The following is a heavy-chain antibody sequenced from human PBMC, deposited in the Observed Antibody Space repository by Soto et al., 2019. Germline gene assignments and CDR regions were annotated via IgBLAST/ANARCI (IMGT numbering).Heavy chain of an antibody. CDR2: IKSKTDGGTT. CDR3: TLSGYYDFWSGPVADNWCDP. CDR1: VVTFSNAW. Sequence: GGSLRLACVASVVTFSNAWMSWVRQAPGKGLEWVGRIKSKTDGGTTDYAAPVKGRFTISRDDSKNTLYLQMNSLKTEDTAVYYCTLSGYYDFWSGPVADNWCDPRGQGPLVTIS. V-gene: IGHV3-15*01. D-gene: IGHD3-3*01. J-gene: IGHJ5*02.